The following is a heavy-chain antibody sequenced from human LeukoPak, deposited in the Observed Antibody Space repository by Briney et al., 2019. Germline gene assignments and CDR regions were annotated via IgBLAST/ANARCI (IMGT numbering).Heavy chain of an antibody. CDR3: AKSFSAYYYDSSGFDY. CDR1: GFTFSSYG. D-gene: IGHD3-22*01. V-gene: IGHV3-30*18. J-gene: IGHJ4*02. Sequence: PGGSLRLSCAASGFTFSSYGMHWVRQAPGKGLEWVAVISYDGSNKYYADSVKGRFTISRDNSKNTLYLQVNSLRAEDTAVYYCAKSFSAYYYDSSGFDYWGQGTLVTVSS. CDR2: ISYDGSNK.